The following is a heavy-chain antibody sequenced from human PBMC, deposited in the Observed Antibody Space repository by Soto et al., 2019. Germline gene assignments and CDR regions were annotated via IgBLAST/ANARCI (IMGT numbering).Heavy chain of an antibody. CDR3: ARGRTVRNYADDSSDYFYFFDY. J-gene: IGHJ4*02. CDR2: VYYTGST. V-gene: IGHV4-59*01. CDR1: GDSISTFY. D-gene: IGHD3-22*01. Sequence: SETLSLTCTVSGDSISTFYWGWMRQSPGKELEWIGYVYYTGSTNYNPSLKSRVTISVNRSKNQFSLKLTSANAADTAVYYCARGRTVRNYADDSSDYFYFFDYWGQGTQVTVSS.